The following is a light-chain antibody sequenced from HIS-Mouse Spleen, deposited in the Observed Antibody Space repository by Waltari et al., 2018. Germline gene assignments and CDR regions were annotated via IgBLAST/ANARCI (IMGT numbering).Light chain of an antibody. CDR3: QQYGSSPYT. CDR2: GAS. Sequence: EIVLTQSPGTLSLSPGERATLSCRASQSVSSSDLAWYQQKPGQAPRLLRYGASSRATGIPDRFSGSGSGTDFTLTISRLEPEDFAVYYCQQYGSSPYTFGQGTKLEIK. J-gene: IGKJ2*01. V-gene: IGKV3-20*01. CDR1: QSVSSSD.